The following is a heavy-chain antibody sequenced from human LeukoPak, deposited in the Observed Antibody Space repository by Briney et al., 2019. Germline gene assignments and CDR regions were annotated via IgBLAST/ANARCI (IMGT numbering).Heavy chain of an antibody. V-gene: IGHV3-30*18. CDR1: GFTFSSYG. J-gene: IGHJ4*02. D-gene: IGHD6-13*01. Sequence: PGGSLRLSCAASGFTFSSYGMHWVRQAPGRGLEWVAVISYDGSNKYYVDSVKGRFTISRDNSKNTLCLQMNSLRVEDTAVYYCAKDRGSSSWYVDYWGQGTLVTVSS. CDR3: AKDRGSSSWYVDY. CDR2: ISYDGSNK.